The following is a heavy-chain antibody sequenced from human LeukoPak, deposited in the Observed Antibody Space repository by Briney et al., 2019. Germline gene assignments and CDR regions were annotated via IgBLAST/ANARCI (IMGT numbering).Heavy chain of an antibody. J-gene: IGHJ5*02. Sequence: SETLSLTCTVSGGSISSYYWSWIRQPPGKGLEWIGYIYYSGSTNYNPSLKSRVTISVDTSKNQLSLKLSSVTAADTAVYYCARHDRTRITMVRGVNWFDPWGQGTLVTVSS. D-gene: IGHD3-10*01. CDR3: ARHDRTRITMVRGVNWFDP. V-gene: IGHV4-59*08. CDR1: GGSISSYY. CDR2: IYYSGST.